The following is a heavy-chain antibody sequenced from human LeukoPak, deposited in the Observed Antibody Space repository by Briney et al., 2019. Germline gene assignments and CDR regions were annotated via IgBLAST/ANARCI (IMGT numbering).Heavy chain of an antibody. D-gene: IGHD3-10*01. J-gene: IGHJ6*03. CDR3: ARLWFGEPSNYYYYYMDV. CDR2: TYTSGST. Sequence: SETLSLTCTVSGVSISSYYCSWIRQPPGKGLEWIGYTYTSGSTNYNPSLKSRVTISVDTSKNQFSLKLSSVTAADTAVYYCARLWFGEPSNYYYYYMDVWGKGTTVTVSS. CDR1: GVSISSYY. V-gene: IGHV4-4*09.